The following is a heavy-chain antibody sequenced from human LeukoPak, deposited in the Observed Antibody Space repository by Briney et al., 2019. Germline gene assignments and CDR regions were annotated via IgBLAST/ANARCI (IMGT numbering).Heavy chain of an antibody. D-gene: IGHD3-3*01. CDR2: ISGDGGST. CDR1: GFTFDDYA. Sequence: GGSLRLSCAASGFTFDDYAMHRVRQAPGKGLEWVSLISGDGGSTYYADSVKGRFTISRDNSKNSLYLQMNSLRTEDTALYYCAKVPYYDFWSGPRGYYYYMDVWGKGTTVTVSS. J-gene: IGHJ6*03. V-gene: IGHV3-43*02. CDR3: AKVPYYDFWSGPRGYYYYMDV.